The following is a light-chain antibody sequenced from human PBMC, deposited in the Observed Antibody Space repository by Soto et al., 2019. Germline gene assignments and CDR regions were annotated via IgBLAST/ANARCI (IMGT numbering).Light chain of an antibody. CDR2: SAS. V-gene: IGKV3-15*01. CDR1: QSSSTN. Sequence: EVLMTQSPVTLSVSPGESAALSCRASQSSSTNLAWYQQKPGQAPRLLIYSASSRATGLPARFSGSGSGTEFTLTISSVQFEDLGVYYCQQYNKWPNTFGQGTRLEMK. J-gene: IGKJ2*01. CDR3: QQYNKWPNT.